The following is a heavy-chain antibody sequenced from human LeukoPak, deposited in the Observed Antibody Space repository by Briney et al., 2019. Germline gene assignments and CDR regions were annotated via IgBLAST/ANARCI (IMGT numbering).Heavy chain of an antibody. D-gene: IGHD1-26*01. J-gene: IGHJ4*02. CDR1: SGSISSYY. Sequence: KPSETLSLTCTVSSGSISSYYWSWIRQPPGKGLEWIGYIYYSGSTNYNPSLKSRVTISVDTSKNQFSLKLSSVTAADTATYYCAREGSRSSDTSASYPLDYWGQGTLVTVSS. CDR3: AREGSRSSDTSASYPLDY. CDR2: IYYSGST. V-gene: IGHV4-59*01.